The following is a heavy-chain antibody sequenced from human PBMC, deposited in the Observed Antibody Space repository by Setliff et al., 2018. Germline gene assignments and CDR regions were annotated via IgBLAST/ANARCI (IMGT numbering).Heavy chain of an antibody. J-gene: IGHJ4*02. D-gene: IGHD3-10*01. Sequence: ASVKVSCKASGYTFTNYDINWVRQATGQGLEWMGWMNPNSGNTGYAQKFQGRVTMTRNTSISTAYMELRSLKSEDTAVYYCAREALQRAGLYFFDIWGQGMLVTVSS. CDR2: MNPNSGNT. CDR3: AREALQRAGLYFFDI. CDR1: GYTFTNYD. V-gene: IGHV1-8*02.